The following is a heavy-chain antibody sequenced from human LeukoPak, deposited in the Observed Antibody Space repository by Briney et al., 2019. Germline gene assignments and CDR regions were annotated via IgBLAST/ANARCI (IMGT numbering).Heavy chain of an antibody. CDR1: GFTFSSYS. V-gene: IGHV3-21*01. CDR3: ATLGYDSSGYYYRGHDAFDI. Sequence: GGSLRLSCAASGFTFSSYSMNWVRQAPGKGLEWVSSISSSSTYIYYADSVKGRFTISRDNAKNSLYLQMNSLRAEDTAVYYCATLGYDSSGYYYRGHDAFDIWGQGTMVTVSS. J-gene: IGHJ3*02. CDR2: ISSSSTYI. D-gene: IGHD3-22*01.